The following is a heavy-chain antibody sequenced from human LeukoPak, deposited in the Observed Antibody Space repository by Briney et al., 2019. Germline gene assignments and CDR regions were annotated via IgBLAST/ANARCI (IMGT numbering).Heavy chain of an antibody. V-gene: IGHV4-4*07. D-gene: IGHD4-23*01. J-gene: IGHJ6*03. CDR1: GGSISSYY. Sequence: SETLSLTCTVSGGSISSYYWSWIRQPAGKGLEWIGRIYTSGSTNYNPSLKSRVTMSVDTSKNQFSLKLSSVTAADTAVYYCARDDYGGSPHYYYYMDVWGKGTTVTVSS. CDR2: IYTSGST. CDR3: ARDDYGGSPHYYYYMDV.